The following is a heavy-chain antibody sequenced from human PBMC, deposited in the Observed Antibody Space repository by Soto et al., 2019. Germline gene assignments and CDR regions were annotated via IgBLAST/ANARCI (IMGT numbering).Heavy chain of an antibody. V-gene: IGHV4-31*03. Sequence: QVQLQESGPGLVKPSETLSLTCTVSGGSISSGGYWSWVRQRPGKGLEWIGYIYSSGSTYYSPSLVSRTSISIDTSKNQFSLKMSSVTAADTAVYYCARDRGSYGMDVWGQGTTVTGS. J-gene: IGHJ6*02. CDR1: GGSISSGGY. CDR2: IYSSGST. CDR3: ARDRGSYGMDV.